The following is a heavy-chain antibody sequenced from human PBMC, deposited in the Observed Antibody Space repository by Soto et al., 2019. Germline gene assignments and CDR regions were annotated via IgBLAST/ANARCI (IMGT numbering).Heavy chain of an antibody. J-gene: IGHJ5*02. CDR3: ARDIGQYYERSANRFDP. CDR1: GGTFRSYA. V-gene: IGHV1-69*13. Sequence: ASVKVSCKASGGTFRSYAISWVRQAPGQGLEWVGGIIPIFGTANYAQKFQGRVTITGDESTSTAYMELSSLRSEDTAVYYCARDIGQYYERSANRFDPWGQGTLVTVSS. D-gene: IGHD3-22*01. CDR2: IIPIFGTA.